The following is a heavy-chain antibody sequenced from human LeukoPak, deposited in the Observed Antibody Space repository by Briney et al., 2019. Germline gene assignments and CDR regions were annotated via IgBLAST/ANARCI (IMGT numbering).Heavy chain of an antibody. CDR3: ARDLDSSGWVYTYWAYYFDY. J-gene: IGHJ4*02. D-gene: IGHD6-19*01. V-gene: IGHV3-21*01. CDR2: ISSSSSYI. Sequence: PGGSLRLSCAASGFTFSSYSMNWVRQAPGKGLEWVSSISSSSSYIYYADSVKGRFTISRDNAKNSLYLQMNSLRAEDTAVYYCARDLDSSGWVYTYWAYYFDYWGQGTLVTVSS. CDR1: GFTFSSYS.